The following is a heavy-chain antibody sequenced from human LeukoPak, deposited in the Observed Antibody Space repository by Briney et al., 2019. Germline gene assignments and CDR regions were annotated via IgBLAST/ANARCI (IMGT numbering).Heavy chain of an antibody. D-gene: IGHD3-10*02. CDR3: AELGITMIGGV. CDR2: IYYSGNT. J-gene: IGHJ6*04. CDR1: GVSISSSNSY. V-gene: IGHV4-39*01. Sequence: SETLSLTCTVSGVSISSSNSYWGWIRQPPGKGLEWIGSIYYSGNTYYNASLKSQVSISIDTSKNQFSLKLTSVTAADTAVYYCAELGITMIGGVWGKGTTVTISS.